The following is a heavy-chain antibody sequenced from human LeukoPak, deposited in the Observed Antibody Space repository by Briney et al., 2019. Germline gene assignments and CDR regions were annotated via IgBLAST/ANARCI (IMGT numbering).Heavy chain of an antibody. CDR1: GFSVSSNY. CDR3: ARVLSGSWDWFDP. D-gene: IGHD3-22*01. Sequence: GGSLRLSCAASGFSVSSNYMSWVRQAPGKGLEWVSRINPDGSTTTHADSVKGRFTISRDNAKNTLYLQMNSLRAEDTAMCYCARVLSGSWDWFDPWGQGTLVTVSS. V-gene: IGHV3-74*01. J-gene: IGHJ5*02. CDR2: INPDGSTT.